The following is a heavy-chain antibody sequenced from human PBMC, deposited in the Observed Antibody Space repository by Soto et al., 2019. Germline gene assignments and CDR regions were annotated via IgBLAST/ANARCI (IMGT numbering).Heavy chain of an antibody. CDR1: GGSFSGYY. CDR3: ASGGNSYLFDY. CDR2: INHSGST. Sequence: QSQTLSLTCAVYGGSFSGYYWSWIRQPPGKGLEWIGEINHSGSTNYNPSLKSRVTISVDTSKNQFSLKLSSVTAADTAVYYCASGGNSYLFDYWGQGTLVTVSS. V-gene: IGHV4-34*01. D-gene: IGHD4-4*01. J-gene: IGHJ4*02.